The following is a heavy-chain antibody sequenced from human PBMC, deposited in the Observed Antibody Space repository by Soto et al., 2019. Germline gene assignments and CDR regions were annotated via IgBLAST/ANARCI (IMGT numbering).Heavy chain of an antibody. J-gene: IGHJ5*02. D-gene: IGHD3-10*01. Sequence: QITLKESGPTLVKPTQTLTLTCTFSGFSLSTNGVAVGWIRQPPGKALECLAHISWGDDKRYSPSLKSRLTITEDTSKHQVVLTMTTMDPADTATYYCARQTPYAPGSYFDDWGQGTLVTVSS. CDR2: ISWGDDK. V-gene: IGHV2-5*02. CDR1: GFSLSTNGVA. CDR3: ARQTPYAPGSYFDD.